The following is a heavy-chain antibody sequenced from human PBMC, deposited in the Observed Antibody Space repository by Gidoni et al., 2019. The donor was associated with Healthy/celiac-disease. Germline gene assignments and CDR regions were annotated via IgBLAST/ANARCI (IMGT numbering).Heavy chain of an antibody. CDR1: GCSISSYY. J-gene: IGHJ4*02. CDR3: ARLGTSPSLDFDY. CDR2: IYYSGST. D-gene: IGHD2-2*01. V-gene: IGHV4-59*08. Sequence: QVQLHESVPGLVKPSATLSLTCTVSGCSISSYYWRWIRQPPGKGLEWNGYIYYSGSTNYNPSIKRRVNISVDTSKNQFSMKRSSVTAADTAVYYCARLGTSPSLDFDYWGQGTLVTVSS.